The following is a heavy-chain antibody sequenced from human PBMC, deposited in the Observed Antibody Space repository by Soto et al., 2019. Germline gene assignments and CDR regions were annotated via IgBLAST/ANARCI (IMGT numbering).Heavy chain of an antibody. CDR3: ARGAELAYCGGDCYHGNWFDP. D-gene: IGHD2-21*01. V-gene: IGHV1-2*04. CDR2: INPNSGGT. Sequence: GASVKVSCKASGYTFTGYYMHWVRQAPGQGLEWMGWINPNSGGTNYAQKFQGWVTMTRDTSISTAYMELSRLRSGDTAVYYCARGAELAYCGGDCYHGNWFDPWGQGTLVTVSS. J-gene: IGHJ5*02. CDR1: GYTFTGYY.